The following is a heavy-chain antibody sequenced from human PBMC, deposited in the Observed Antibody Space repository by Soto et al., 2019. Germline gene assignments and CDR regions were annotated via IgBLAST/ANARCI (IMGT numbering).Heavy chain of an antibody. J-gene: IGHJ4*02. CDR2: IYYSGST. Sequence: QVQLQESGPGLVKPSQTLSLTCTVSGGSISSGGYYWSWIRQHPGKGLEWIGYIYYSGSTYYNPSLQSRVTISVDTSKNLFSLKLSSVTAADTAVYYCACLVLRDYFDYWGQGTLVTVSS. D-gene: IGHD2-8*01. CDR1: GGSISSGGYY. V-gene: IGHV4-31*03. CDR3: ACLVLRDYFDY.